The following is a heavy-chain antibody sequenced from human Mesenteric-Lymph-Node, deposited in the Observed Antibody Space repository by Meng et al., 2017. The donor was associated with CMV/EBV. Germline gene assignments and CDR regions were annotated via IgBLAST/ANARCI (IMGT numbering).Heavy chain of an antibody. CDR1: FRSYV. D-gene: IGHD3-22*01. V-gene: IGHV3-30-3*01. CDR2: ISYDETNK. J-gene: IGHJ4*02. CDR3: ARDPGVWTMVVVVTTYFDS. Sequence: FRSYVMHWGRQAPGKGLEWVAVISYDETNKYYADSVRGRFTISRDNSKNTLYLQMNSLRPEDTAVYYCARDPGVWTMVVVVTTYFDSWGQGTLVTVSS.